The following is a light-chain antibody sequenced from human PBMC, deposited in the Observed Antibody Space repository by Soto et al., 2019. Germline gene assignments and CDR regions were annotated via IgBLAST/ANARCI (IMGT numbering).Light chain of an antibody. Sequence: QSVLTLPPSASGTPGQKVFISCSGSSSYIGGTNYAYLYQQLPGAAPKLLMHSNNLRPSGVPERISGSKFGTAASLAISGLRYEDEAVYYCASWDDRLGAVIFGGGTKLTVL. CDR3: ASWDDRLGAVI. V-gene: IGLV1-47*02. CDR1: SSYIGGTNY. CDR2: SNN. J-gene: IGLJ2*01.